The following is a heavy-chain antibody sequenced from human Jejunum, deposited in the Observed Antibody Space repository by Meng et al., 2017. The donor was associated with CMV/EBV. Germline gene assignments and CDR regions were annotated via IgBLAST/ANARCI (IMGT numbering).Heavy chain of an antibody. Sequence: RSHGMNWVRQAPGKGLEWVASITLSGNTAYYAESMKGRFTISKDNSKNTLYLQMTSLTGDDTAVYYCARERTVLTGFLEWLLFNYWGQGTLVTVSS. J-gene: IGHJ4*02. D-gene: IGHD3-3*01. CDR2: ITLSGNTA. V-gene: IGHV3-23*01. CDR3: ARERTVLTGFLEWLLFNY. CDR1: RSHG.